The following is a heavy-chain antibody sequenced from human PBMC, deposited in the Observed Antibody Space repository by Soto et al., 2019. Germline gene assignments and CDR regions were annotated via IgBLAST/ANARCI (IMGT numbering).Heavy chain of an antibody. Sequence: GGSLRLSCAASGFTFSSYDMHWVRQATGKGLEWVSAIGTAGDTYYPGSVRGRFTISRENAKNSLYLQMNSLRAGDTAVYYCARERVLRAEFDYWGQGTLLTVSS. J-gene: IGHJ4*02. CDR1: GFTFSSYD. D-gene: IGHD3-10*01. V-gene: IGHV3-13*01. CDR3: ARERVLRAEFDY. CDR2: IGTAGDT.